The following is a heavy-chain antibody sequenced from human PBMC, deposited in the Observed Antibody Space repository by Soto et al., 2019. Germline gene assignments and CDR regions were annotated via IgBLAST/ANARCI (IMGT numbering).Heavy chain of an antibody. J-gene: IGHJ4*02. Sequence: GGSLRLSCAASGFTFTRFSMNWVCQAPGKGLEWVSSINSTTNYIYYGDSMKGRFTIPRDNAKNSLYLEMNSLRAEDTAVYYCARECEDLTSNFDYWGQGALVTVSS. V-gene: IGHV3-21*06. CDR1: GFTFTRFS. CDR3: ARECEDLTSNFDY. CDR2: INSTTNYI.